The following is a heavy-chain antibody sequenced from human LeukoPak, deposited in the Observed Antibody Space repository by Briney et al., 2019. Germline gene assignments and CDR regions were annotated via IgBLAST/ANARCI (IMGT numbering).Heavy chain of an antibody. CDR2: IYTSGST. J-gene: IGHJ4*02. V-gene: IGHV4-61*02. D-gene: IGHD3-22*01. CDR3: ARRPPLYDSSGTN. Sequence: SQTLSLTCTVSGGSISSGSYYWSWIRQPAGKGLEWIGRIYTSGSTNYNPSLKRRVTISVDTSKNQFSLKLSSVTAADTAVYYCARRPPLYDSSGTNWGQGTLVTVSS. CDR1: GGSISSGSYY.